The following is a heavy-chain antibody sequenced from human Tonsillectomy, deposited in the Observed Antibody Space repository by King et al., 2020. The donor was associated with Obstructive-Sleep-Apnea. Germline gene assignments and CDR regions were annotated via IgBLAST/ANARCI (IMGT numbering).Heavy chain of an antibody. J-gene: IGHJ4*02. V-gene: IGHV3-48*01. CDR3: VRDRDWSFDD. CDR1: GFTLRSYS. CDR2: VNSDSTAI. Sequence: VQLVESGGGAVQPGGSLRLSCVGSGFTLRSYSMNWVRQAPGKGLEWLSYVNSDSTAILYADSVRDRFTISRDNAESSLYLQMNSLRVEDTAIYYCVRDRDWSFDDWGQGTLVTVSS. D-gene: IGHD3-9*01.